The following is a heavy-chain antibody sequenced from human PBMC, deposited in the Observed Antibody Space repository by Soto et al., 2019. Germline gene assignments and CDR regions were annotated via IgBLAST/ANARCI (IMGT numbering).Heavy chain of an antibody. V-gene: IGHV1-18*01. CDR2: ISGYNGHT. CDR3: AREGEMPYYYYGLDV. Sequence: QVQLVQSGAEVRKPGASVKVSCKASGYTFTTYGISWVRQAPGQGLEWMGWISGYNGHTKDAQKFQGRANITTDPSTSTGYMDLRSLCSDDTAVYYCAREGEMPYYYYGLDVWGQGTTVTVSS. D-gene: IGHD3-16*01. J-gene: IGHJ6*02. CDR1: GYTFTTYG.